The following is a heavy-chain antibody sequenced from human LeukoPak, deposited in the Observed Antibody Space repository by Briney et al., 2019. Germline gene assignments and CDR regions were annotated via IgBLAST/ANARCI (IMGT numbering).Heavy chain of an antibody. CDR2: ISGSGGST. CDR3: ARGVTRREIFSVGY. D-gene: IGHD3-10*01. Sequence: PGGSLRLSCAASGFTFSSYAMSWVRQAPGKGLEWVSAISGSGGSTYYADSVKGRFTISRDNSKNTLYLQMNSLRAEDTAVYYCARGVTRREIFSVGYWGQGTLVTVSS. CDR1: GFTFSSYA. J-gene: IGHJ4*02. V-gene: IGHV3-23*01.